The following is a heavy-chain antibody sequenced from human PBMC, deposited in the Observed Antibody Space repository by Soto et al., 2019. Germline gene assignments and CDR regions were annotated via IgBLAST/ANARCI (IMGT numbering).Heavy chain of an antibody. J-gene: IGHJ5*02. D-gene: IGHD3-16*02. V-gene: IGHV4-34*01. CDR2: INHSGST. CDR3: ARGDLGELSLLQAGGWFDP. CDR1: GGSFSGYY. Sequence: PSETLSLTCAVYGGSFSGYYWSWIRQPPGKGLEWIGEINHSGSTNYNPSLKSRVTISVDTSKNQFSLKLSSVTAADTAVYYCARGDLGELSLLQAGGWFDPWGQGTLVTVSS.